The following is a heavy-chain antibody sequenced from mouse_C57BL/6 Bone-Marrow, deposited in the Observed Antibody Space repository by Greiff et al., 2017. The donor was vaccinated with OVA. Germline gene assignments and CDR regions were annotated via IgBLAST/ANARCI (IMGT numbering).Heavy chain of an antibody. CDR3: ASPYYSNYPAWFAY. Sequence: EVMLVESGGGLVKPGGSLKLSCAASGFTFSSYAMSWVRQTPEKRLEWVATISDGGSYTYYPDNVKGRFTISRDNAKNNLYLQMSHLKAEDTAMYYCASPYYSNYPAWFAYWGQGTLVTVSA. CDR2: ISDGGSYT. CDR1: GFTFSSYA. J-gene: IGHJ3*01. D-gene: IGHD2-5*01. V-gene: IGHV5-4*03.